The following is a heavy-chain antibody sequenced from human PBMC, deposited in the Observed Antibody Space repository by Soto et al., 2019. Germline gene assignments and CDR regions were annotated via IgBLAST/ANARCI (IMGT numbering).Heavy chain of an antibody. J-gene: IGHJ3*02. CDR3: ARRCTDGLCPVGSVDI. Sequence: EVRLVESGGGSVQPGGSLRLSCAASGFTFSNYWMHWVRQAPGKGLVWVSRIHNEGSSTSYADSVKGRFTISRDNGKIPLYLRMNSLRAEDTAVYYGARRCTDGLCPVGSVDIWGQGTLVRVSS. V-gene: IGHV3-74*01. CDR1: GFTFSNYW. D-gene: IGHD2-8*01. CDR2: IHNEGSST.